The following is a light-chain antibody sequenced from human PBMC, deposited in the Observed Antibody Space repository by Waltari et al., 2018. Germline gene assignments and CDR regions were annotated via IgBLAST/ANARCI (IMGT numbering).Light chain of an antibody. J-gene: IGKJ4*01. CDR2: KAS. CDR3: QHYVSYPPT. V-gene: IGKV1-5*03. Sequence: DIQMTPSPSTLSASVGDRATITFRASLSSSTWMAWYQQKPGKAPNLLISKASSLENEVPSRFSGSGSGTEFTLTISSLQPDDFSTFYCQHYVSYPPTFGGGTKVEMK. CDR1: LSSSTW.